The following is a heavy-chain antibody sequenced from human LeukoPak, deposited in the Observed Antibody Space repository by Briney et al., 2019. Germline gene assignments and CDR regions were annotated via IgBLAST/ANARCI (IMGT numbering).Heavy chain of an antibody. CDR1: GFTFSNYA. J-gene: IGHJ5*01. D-gene: IGHD2-2*01. Sequence: GGSLRLSCAASGFTFSNYAMSWVRQAPGKGLEWISSIDGSGGSTNYADSVKGRFTISRDNSKNTLYLQMNSLRADDTAVYYCAKGHYSGTTCYGWFDPWGQGTLVTVSS. CDR2: IDGSGGST. CDR3: AKGHYSGTTCYGWFDP. V-gene: IGHV3-23*01.